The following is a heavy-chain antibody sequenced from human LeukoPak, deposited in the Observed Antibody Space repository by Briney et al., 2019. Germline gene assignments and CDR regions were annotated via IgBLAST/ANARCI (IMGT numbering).Heavy chain of an antibody. CDR1: GFTFSSYG. D-gene: IGHD6-13*01. CDR3: AKEMSIAAAGIDY. CDR2: IWYDGSNK. J-gene: IGHJ4*02. Sequence: PGRSLRLSCAASGFTFSSYGMHWVRQAPGKGLEWVAVIWYDGSNKYYADSVKGRFTISRDNSKNTLYLQMNSLRAEDTAVYYCAKEMSIAAAGIDYWGQGTLVTVSS. V-gene: IGHV3-33*06.